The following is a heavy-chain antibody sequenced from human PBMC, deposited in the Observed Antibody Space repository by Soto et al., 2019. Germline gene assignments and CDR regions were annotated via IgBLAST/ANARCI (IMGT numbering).Heavy chain of an antibody. CDR1: GGSISSSNW. J-gene: IGHJ6*02. CDR2: IYHSGST. D-gene: IGHD3-9*01. CDR3: ARDRRRYFDWSKGMDV. Sequence: SETLSLTCAVSGGSISSSNWWSWVRQPPGKGLEWIGEIYHSGSTNYNPSLKSRVTISVDKSKNQFSLKLSSVTAADTAVYYCARDRRRYFDWSKGMDVWGQGTMVTVSS. V-gene: IGHV4-4*02.